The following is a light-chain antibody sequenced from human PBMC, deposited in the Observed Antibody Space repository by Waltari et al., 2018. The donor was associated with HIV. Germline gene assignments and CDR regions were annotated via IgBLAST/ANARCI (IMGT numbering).Light chain of an antibody. V-gene: IGLV2-23*02. CDR3: CSYAGSSTFVV. Sequence: SALTQPASVSGSPGQSITLSCTGTSSDVGSYNLVSWYQQHPGKAPKLMIYEVSKRPSGVSNRFSGSKSGNTASLTISGLQAEDEADYYCCSYAGSSTFVVFGGGTKLTVL. CDR1: SSDVGSYNL. J-gene: IGLJ2*01. CDR2: EVS.